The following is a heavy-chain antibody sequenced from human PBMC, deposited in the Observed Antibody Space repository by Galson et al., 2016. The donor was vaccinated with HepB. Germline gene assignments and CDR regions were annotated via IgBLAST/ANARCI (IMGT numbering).Heavy chain of an antibody. D-gene: IGHD1-7*01. J-gene: IGHJ4*02. CDR3: ARDLAVRGTTPHLDC. CDR2: ISHDGSDQ. V-gene: IGHV3-30*03. CDR1: G. Sequence: GMHWVRPAPGKGLEWLAVISHDGSDQNSADSVKGRFTISRDNSKNTVYLQMNSLTTEDTAEYFCARDLAVRGTTPHLDCWGQGTLVTVSS.